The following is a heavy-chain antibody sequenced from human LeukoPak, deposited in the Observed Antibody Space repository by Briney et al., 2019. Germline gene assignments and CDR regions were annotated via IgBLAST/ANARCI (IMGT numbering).Heavy chain of an antibody. J-gene: IGHJ4*02. CDR1: GFTFSSYA. V-gene: IGHV3-21*01. CDR2: ISSSSSYI. D-gene: IGHD5-18*01. Sequence: GGSLRLSCAASGFTFSSYAMSWVRQAPGKGLEWVSSISSSSSYIYYADSVKGRFTISRDNAKNSLYLQMNSLRAEDTAVYYCARVFGYSYGYDYWGQGTLVTVSS. CDR3: ARVFGYSYGYDY.